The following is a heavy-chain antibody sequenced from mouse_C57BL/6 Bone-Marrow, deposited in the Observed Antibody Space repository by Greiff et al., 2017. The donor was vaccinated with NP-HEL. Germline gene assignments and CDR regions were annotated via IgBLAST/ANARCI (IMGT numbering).Heavy chain of an antibody. J-gene: IGHJ1*03. CDR1: GYTFTDYY. D-gene: IGHD1-1*01. V-gene: IGHV1-18*01. CDR3: ARSGYYGSSPGYFDV. CDR2: INPNNGGT. Sequence: EVQLQQSGPELVKPGASVKISCKASGYTFTDYYMAWVKQSHGKSLEWIGDINPNNGGTIYNQKFKGKATLTVDKSSSTAYMELRSLTSEDTAGYYCARSGYYGSSPGYFDVWGTGTTVTVSS.